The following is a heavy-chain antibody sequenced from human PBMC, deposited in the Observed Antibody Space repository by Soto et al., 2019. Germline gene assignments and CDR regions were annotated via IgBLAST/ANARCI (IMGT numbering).Heavy chain of an antibody. CDR1: GFTFSSYW. CDR3: ARVDGDYDYYYYGMDV. V-gene: IGHV3-7*01. J-gene: IGHJ6*02. D-gene: IGHD4-17*01. Sequence: VGALRLCCAASGFTFSSYWMSWVRQAPGKGLEWVANIKQDGSEKYYVDSVKGRFTISRDNAKNSLYLQMNSLRAEDTAVYYCARVDGDYDYYYYGMDVWGQGTTVTVSS. CDR2: IKQDGSEK.